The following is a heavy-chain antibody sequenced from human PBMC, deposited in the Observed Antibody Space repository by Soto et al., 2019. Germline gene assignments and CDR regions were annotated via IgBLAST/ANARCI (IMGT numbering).Heavy chain of an antibody. V-gene: IGHV4-59*01. CDR1: GASISSYY. J-gene: IGHJ3*02. CDR2: IYYSGSA. D-gene: IGHD2-2*03. CDR3: ATGRGYCRSTSCYRADRDAFDI. Sequence: PSETLSLTCTVSGASISSYYWYWIRQPPWKGLEWIGYIYYSGSANYNPSLKSRVTISVDTSKNQFSLKLSSVTAADTAVYYCATGRGYCRSTSCYRADRDAFDIWGQGTMVTVSS.